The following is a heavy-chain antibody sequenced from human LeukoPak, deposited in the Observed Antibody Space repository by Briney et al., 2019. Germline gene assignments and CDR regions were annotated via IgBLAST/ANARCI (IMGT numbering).Heavy chain of an antibody. CDR3: AGEYCSGGSCRQGFDY. CDR2: INPNSGDT. V-gene: IGHV1-2*02. Sequence: ASVKVSCKASGYTFTGYYMHWVRQAPGQGLEWMGWINPNSGDTNHAQNFQGRVTLTRDTSISSAYMELSSLRSDDSAVYYCAGEYCSGGSCRQGFDYWGQGTLVTVSS. CDR1: GYTFTGYY. J-gene: IGHJ4*02. D-gene: IGHD2-15*01.